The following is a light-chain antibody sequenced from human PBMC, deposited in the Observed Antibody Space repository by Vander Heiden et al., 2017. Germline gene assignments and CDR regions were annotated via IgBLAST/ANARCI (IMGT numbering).Light chain of an antibody. CDR2: EVT. V-gene: IGLV2-8*01. CDR1: RSDVGGYDY. CDR3: SAYECNNNVL. J-gene: IGLJ3*02. Sequence: QSALTQPPSASGSPGQSVTISCTRSRSDVGGYDYVSWYQQPPGKAPKLMIYEVTKRPSGVPDRFSGSKSGNTASLTVSGLQAEYEADYYCSAYECNNNVLFGGGTKLTVL.